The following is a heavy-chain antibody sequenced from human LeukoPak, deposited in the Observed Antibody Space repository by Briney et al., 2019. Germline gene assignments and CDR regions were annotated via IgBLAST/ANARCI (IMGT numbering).Heavy chain of an antibody. V-gene: IGHV3-74*01. CDR1: GFTFSSYW. Sequence: PGGSLRLSCVASGFTFSSYWMHWVRQDPRKGLVWVSRINGDGRNINYADSVRGRFTISRDNAKNTLYLQMNTLRVEDTAVYYCAKDKETHQPFDAFDIWGQGTMVTVSS. J-gene: IGHJ3*02. CDR2: INGDGRNI. D-gene: IGHD5-24*01. CDR3: AKDKETHQPFDAFDI.